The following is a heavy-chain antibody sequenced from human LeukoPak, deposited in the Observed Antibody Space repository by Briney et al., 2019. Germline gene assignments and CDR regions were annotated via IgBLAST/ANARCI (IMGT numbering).Heavy chain of an antibody. V-gene: IGHV4-34*01. Sequence: PSETLSLTCAVYGGSFSGYYWSWIRQPPGEGREWIGEINHSGSTNYNPSLMSRVTISADTSKNQLSLKLSSVTAADTAVYYCARGRGWLQLTYFDYWGQGTLVTVSS. J-gene: IGHJ4*02. D-gene: IGHD5-24*01. CDR3: ARGRGWLQLTYFDY. CDR1: GGSFSGYY. CDR2: INHSGST.